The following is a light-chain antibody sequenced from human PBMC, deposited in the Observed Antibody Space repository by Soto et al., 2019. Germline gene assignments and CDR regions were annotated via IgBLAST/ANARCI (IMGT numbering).Light chain of an antibody. Sequence: DIQLTQSPSFLSASVGDRVTITCRASQGINNHLAWFQQKPGKAPELLIFAASTLQSGVPSRFSGSGSGTEFTLTISSLQPADFATYYCQQLNSYPRAFGGGTKVEI. J-gene: IGKJ4*01. V-gene: IGKV1-9*01. CDR1: QGINNH. CDR2: AAS. CDR3: QQLNSYPRA.